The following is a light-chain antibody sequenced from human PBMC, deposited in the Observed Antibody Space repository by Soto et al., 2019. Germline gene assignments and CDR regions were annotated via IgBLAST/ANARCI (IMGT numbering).Light chain of an antibody. CDR2: DAS. CDR1: QSXXSY. CDR3: QQRSNGGLT. J-gene: IGKJ4*01. V-gene: IGKV3-11*01. Sequence: IVLTQSXXXLXXXPGXXATLXCRASQSXXSYLAWYQQKPGQAPRLLIYDASNRATGIPAXXXXXXXXXXXXXTISSLEPEDFAVYYCQQRSNGGLTFGGGTKVEXK.